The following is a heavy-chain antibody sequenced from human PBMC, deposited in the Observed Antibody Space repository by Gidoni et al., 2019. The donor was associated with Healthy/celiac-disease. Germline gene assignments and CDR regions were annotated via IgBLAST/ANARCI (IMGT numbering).Heavy chain of an antibody. Sequence: QVQLVQSGAELKKPGSSAKVSCKASGCTFTRYPLSWVRQAPGQGLEWMGGIITIFGTANYAQKFQGRVTITADESTSTAYMKLSSLRSEDTAVYYWASSAVVPAANSYSIAFDYWGQGTLVTVSS. V-gene: IGHV1-69*01. CDR2: IITIFGTA. CDR1: GCTFTRYP. J-gene: IGHJ4*02. D-gene: IGHD2-2*01. CDR3: ASSAVVPAANSYSIAFDY.